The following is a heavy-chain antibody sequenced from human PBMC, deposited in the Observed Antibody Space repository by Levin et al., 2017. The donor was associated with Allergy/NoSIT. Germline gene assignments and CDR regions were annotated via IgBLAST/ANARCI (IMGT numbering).Heavy chain of an antibody. V-gene: IGHV3-21*01. D-gene: IGHD3-22*01. Sequence: GGSLRLSCAASGFTFSSYSMNWVRQAPGKGLEWVSSISSSSSYIYYADSVKGRFTISRDNAKNSLYLQMNSLRAEDTAVYYCASDDSSGYYYPYYYYYGMDVWGQGTTVTVSS. CDR2: ISSSSSYI. CDR1: GFTFSSYS. J-gene: IGHJ6*02. CDR3: ASDDSSGYYYPYYYYYGMDV.